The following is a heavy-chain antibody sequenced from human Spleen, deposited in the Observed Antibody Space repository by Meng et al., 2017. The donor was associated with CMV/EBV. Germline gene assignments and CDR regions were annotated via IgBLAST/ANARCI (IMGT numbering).Heavy chain of an antibody. J-gene: IGHJ4*02. D-gene: IGHD2-2*01. CDR1: GGTFSSYA. Sequence: QVQLGETGAEVQTAGSSVKVSCKASGGTFSSYAISWVRQAPGQGLEWMGGIIPIFGTANYAKQFQGRVTITADESTSTAYMELSSLRSEDTDVYSCAREAGCSSTSCLDYWGQGTLVTVSS. V-gene: IGHV1-69*12. CDR2: IIPIFGTA. CDR3: AREAGCSSTSCLDY.